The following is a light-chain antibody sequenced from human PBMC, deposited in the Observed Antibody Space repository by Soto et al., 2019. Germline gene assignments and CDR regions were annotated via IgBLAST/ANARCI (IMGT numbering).Light chain of an antibody. CDR1: QSVSSNY. V-gene: IGKV3-20*01. CDR2: GAF. CDR3: QQYGSSPRT. Sequence: EIVLTQSPGTLSLSPGERATFSCRGSQSVSSNYLAWYQQKPGQAPRLLIYGAFKRATGIPDRFSGSGSGTDFTLTISRMEPEHFAVYCCQQYGSSPRTFGQGTKVDI. J-gene: IGKJ1*01.